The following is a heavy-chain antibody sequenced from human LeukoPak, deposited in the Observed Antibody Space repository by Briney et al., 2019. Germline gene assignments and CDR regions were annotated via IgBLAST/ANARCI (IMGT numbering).Heavy chain of an antibody. D-gene: IGHD3-22*01. CDR2: INPNSGGT. CDR1: GYTFTGYY. CDR3: ARVRPGDYYDSSGYWGWFDP. J-gene: IGHJ5*02. Sequence: ASVKVSCKASGYTFTGYYIHWVRQAPGQGLEWMGWINPNSGGTNYAQKFQGRVTMTRDTSINTAYMGVSRLRSDDTAVYYCARVRPGDYYDSSGYWGWFDPWGQGTLVTVSS. V-gene: IGHV1-2*02.